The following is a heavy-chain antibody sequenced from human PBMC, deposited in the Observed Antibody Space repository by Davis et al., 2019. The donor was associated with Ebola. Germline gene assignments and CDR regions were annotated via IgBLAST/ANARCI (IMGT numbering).Heavy chain of an antibody. Sequence: AASVKVSCKASGYRFTYYYMHWVRQAPGQGLEWMGKINPSAGSASYAQKFQGRVTMTRDTSTSTVYMELSSLRSEDTAVYYCARLEFGEHGLDVWGKGTTVTVSS. CDR2: INPSAGSA. J-gene: IGHJ6*04. V-gene: IGHV1-46*01. D-gene: IGHD3-10*01. CDR1: GYRFTYYY. CDR3: ARLEFGEHGLDV.